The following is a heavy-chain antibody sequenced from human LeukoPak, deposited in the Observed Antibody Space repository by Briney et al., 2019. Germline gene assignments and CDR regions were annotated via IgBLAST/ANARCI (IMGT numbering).Heavy chain of an antibody. Sequence: GGSLRLSCAASGFTFSSYWMSWVRQAPGKGLEWVANIKQDGSEKYYVDSVKGRFTISRDNAKNSLYLQMNSLRAEDTAVYYCARDTYHTAEYSSSWYARDWFDPWGQGTLVTVSS. J-gene: IGHJ5*02. CDR1: GFTFSSYW. CDR3: ARDTYHTAEYSSSWYARDWFDP. D-gene: IGHD6-13*01. CDR2: IKQDGSEK. V-gene: IGHV3-7*01.